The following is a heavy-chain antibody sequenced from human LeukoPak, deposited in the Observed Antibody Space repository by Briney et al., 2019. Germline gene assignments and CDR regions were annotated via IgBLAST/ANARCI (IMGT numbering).Heavy chain of an antibody. CDR1: GGSISSYY. V-gene: IGHV4-59*01. CDR2: IYYSGST. J-gene: IGHJ5*02. Sequence: SEPLSLTCTVSGGSISSYYWSWIRQPPGKGLEWIGYIYYSGSTNYNPSLKSRVTISVDTSKNQFSLKLSSVTAADTAVYYCARALGYCSSTSCLNWFDPWGQGTLVTVSS. D-gene: IGHD2-2*01. CDR3: ARALGYCSSTSCLNWFDP.